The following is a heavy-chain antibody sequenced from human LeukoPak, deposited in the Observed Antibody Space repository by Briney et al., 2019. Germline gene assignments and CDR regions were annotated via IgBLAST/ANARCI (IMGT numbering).Heavy chain of an antibody. CDR1: GFTFSSYS. D-gene: IGHD3-10*02. CDR3: AELGITMIGGV. J-gene: IGHJ4*02. CDR2: ISTSSSYI. Sequence: GGSLRLSCAASGFTFSSYSMNWVRQAPGKGLEWVSSISTSSSYIYYADSLKGRFTISRDNAKNSLYLQMNSLRAEDTAVYYCAELGITMIGGVWGQGTLVTVSS. V-gene: IGHV3-21*01.